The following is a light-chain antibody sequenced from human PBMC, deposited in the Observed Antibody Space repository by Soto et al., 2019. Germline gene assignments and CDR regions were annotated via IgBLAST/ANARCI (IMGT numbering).Light chain of an antibody. CDR1: QGISNY. V-gene: IGKV1-27*01. CDR2: AAS. CDR3: QKYNSAPRT. Sequence: DIQMTQYPSSMCASVGDRVTITCRASQGISNYLAWYQQKPGKVPKLLIYAASTLQSGVPSRFSGSGSGTDFTLTISSLQPEDVATYYCQKYNSAPRTFGQGTKVEIK. J-gene: IGKJ1*01.